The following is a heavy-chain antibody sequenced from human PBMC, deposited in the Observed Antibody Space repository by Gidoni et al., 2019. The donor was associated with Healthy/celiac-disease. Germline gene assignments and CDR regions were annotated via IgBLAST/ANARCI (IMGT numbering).Heavy chain of an antibody. CDR3: AKVDGERAIFGVVIMAPHYYYGMDV. V-gene: IGHV3-23*01. CDR2: ISGSGGST. J-gene: IGHJ6*02. CDR1: GFTFSSYA. Sequence: EVQLLESGGGLVQPGGSLRLSCAASGFTFSSYAMSWVRQAPGKGLEWVSAISGSGGSTYYADSVKGRFTISRDNSKNTLYLQMNSLRAEDTAVYYCAKVDGERAIFGVVIMAPHYYYGMDVWGQGTTVTVSS. D-gene: IGHD3-3*01.